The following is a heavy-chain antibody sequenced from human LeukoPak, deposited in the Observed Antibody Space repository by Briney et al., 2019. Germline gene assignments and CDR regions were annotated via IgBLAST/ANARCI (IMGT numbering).Heavy chain of an antibody. V-gene: IGHV1-2*02. CDR3: ARDTTGGLPFAY. Sequence: ASVKVSCKTSRYTFVDYYIHWLREAPGQGLEWMGWINPKTGGTNFAQKFQGRVTMTRDTSITTAYMELSGLRSDDTAVYYCARDTTGGLPFAYWGQGTLVTVSS. J-gene: IGHJ4*02. D-gene: IGHD2-8*02. CDR2: INPKTGGT. CDR1: RYTFVDYY.